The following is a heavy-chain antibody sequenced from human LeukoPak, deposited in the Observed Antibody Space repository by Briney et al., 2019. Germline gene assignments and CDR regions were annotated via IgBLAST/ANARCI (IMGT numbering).Heavy chain of an antibody. V-gene: IGHV3-23*01. CDR3: ASRAQEMATINVDY. Sequence: GGSLRLSCAASGFTFSSYAMSWVRQAPGKGLEWVSAISGSGGSTYYADSVKGRFTISRDNAKNSLYLQMNSLRAEDTAVYYCASRAQEMATINVDYWGQGTLVTVSS. CDR1: GFTFSSYA. CDR2: ISGSGGST. D-gene: IGHD5-24*01. J-gene: IGHJ4*02.